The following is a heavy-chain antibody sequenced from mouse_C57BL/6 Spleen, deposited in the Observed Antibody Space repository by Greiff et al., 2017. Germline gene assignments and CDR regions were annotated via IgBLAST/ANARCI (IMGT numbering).Heavy chain of an antibody. J-gene: IGHJ2*01. Sequence: QVQLQQPGAELVKPGASVKLSCKASGYTFTSYWMHWVKPRPGQGLEWIGNINPSNGGTNYNEKFKSKATLTVDKSSSTAYMLLSSLTSDDSAVYYFSREGILPYYFDYWGQGTTLTVSS. V-gene: IGHV1-53*01. CDR3: SREGILPYYFDY. CDR2: INPSNGGT. D-gene: IGHD5-2*01. CDR1: GYTFTSYW.